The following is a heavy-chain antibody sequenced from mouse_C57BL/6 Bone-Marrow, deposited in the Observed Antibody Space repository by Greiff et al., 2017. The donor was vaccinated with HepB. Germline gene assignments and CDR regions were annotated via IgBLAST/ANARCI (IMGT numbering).Heavy chain of an antibody. CDR1: GYTFTSYG. J-gene: IGHJ3*01. Sequence: QVQLQQSGAELARPGASVKLSCKASGYTFTSYGISWVKQRTGQGLEWIGEIYPRSGNTYYNEKFKGKATLTADKSSSTAYMELRSLTSEDAAVYFCARGTVRFAYWGQGTLVTVSA. CDR3: ARGTVRFAY. V-gene: IGHV1-81*01. D-gene: IGHD1-1*01. CDR2: IYPRSGNT.